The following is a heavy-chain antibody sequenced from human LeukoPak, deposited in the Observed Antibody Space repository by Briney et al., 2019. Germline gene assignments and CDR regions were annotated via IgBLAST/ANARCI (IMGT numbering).Heavy chain of an antibody. CDR1: GGSISSPIYF. CDR3: ARAIYSSGWFFDY. D-gene: IGHD6-19*01. V-gene: IGHV4-39*01. J-gene: IGHJ4*02. CDR2: FYESGNT. Sequence: SETLSLTCTVSGGSISSPIYFWGWIRQPPGKGLEWIGSFYESGNTYYNQSLESRLTLSADTSRNKISLKINSVTATDTAVYYCARAIYSSGWFFDYWGRGTLVTVAS.